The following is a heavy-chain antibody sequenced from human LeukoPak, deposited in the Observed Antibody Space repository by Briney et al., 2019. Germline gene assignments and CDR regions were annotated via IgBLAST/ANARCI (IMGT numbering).Heavy chain of an antibody. D-gene: IGHD3-22*01. CDR1: GGSISNYY. CDR3: ARRTYYHDSSRYYSDY. Sequence: SSETLSLTCTVSGGSISNYYWSWIRQPPGKGLEWIGYIYYSGSANYNPSLKSRVTISVDTSNNQFSLNLSSVTAADKAIHYCARRTYYHDSSRYYSDYWRRGTLVTVSS. J-gene: IGHJ4*02. CDR2: IYYSGSA. V-gene: IGHV4-59*01.